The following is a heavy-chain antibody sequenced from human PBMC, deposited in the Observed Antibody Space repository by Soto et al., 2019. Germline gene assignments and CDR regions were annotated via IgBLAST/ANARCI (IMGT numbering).Heavy chain of an antibody. Sequence: GGSLRLSCAASGFTFSNAWMSWVRQAPGKGLEWVGRIKSKTDGGTTDYAAPVKGRFTISRDDSKNTLYLQMNSLKTEDTAVYYCTTVYGDCLYWYFDLWGRGTLVTVSS. D-gene: IGHD4-17*01. V-gene: IGHV3-15*01. CDR2: IKSKTDGGTT. J-gene: IGHJ2*01. CDR3: TTVYGDCLYWYFDL. CDR1: GFTFSNAW.